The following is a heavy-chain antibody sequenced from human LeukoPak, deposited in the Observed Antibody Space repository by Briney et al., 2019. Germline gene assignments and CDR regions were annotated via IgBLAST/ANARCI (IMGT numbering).Heavy chain of an antibody. CDR1: GFTFSDYA. V-gene: IGHV3-23*01. J-gene: IGHJ6*02. D-gene: IGHD3-16*01. CDR3: ARGGGLDV. CDR2: ISGSAHKI. Sequence: GGSLRLSCVVSGFTFSDYAMSWVRQAPEKGLDWVSVISGSAHKIRYADSVKGRFTISRDNSENTVYLQMSNLRAEDTAVYFCARGGGLDVWGQGATVTVSS.